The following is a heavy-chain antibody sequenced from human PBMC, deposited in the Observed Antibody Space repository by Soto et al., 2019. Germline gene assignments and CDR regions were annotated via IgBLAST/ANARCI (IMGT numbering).Heavy chain of an antibody. V-gene: IGHV1-18*01. CDR2: ISAYNGNT. CDR1: GYTFTSYG. Sequence: ASVKVSCKASGYTFTSYGINWVRQAPGQGLEWMGWISAYNGNTNCAQKLQGRVTMTTDTSTSTAYVELRSLRSDDTAVYYCARDGRLWHYSDYWGQGTLVTVSS. D-gene: IGHD3-10*01. CDR3: ARDGRLWHYSDY. J-gene: IGHJ4*02.